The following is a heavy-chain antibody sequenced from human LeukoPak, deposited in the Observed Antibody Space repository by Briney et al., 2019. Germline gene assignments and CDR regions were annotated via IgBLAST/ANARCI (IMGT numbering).Heavy chain of an antibody. Sequence: GGSLRLSCAAFGFTLSSYGMHWVRQAQGKGLGGVAVISYDGSNKYYADSVKGRFTISRDNSKNTLYLQMNSLRAEDTAVYYCAKDQMGHIAAVDYWGQGTLVTVSS. D-gene: IGHD6-13*01. CDR3: AKDQMGHIAAVDY. V-gene: IGHV3-30*18. CDR1: GFTLSSYG. J-gene: IGHJ4*02. CDR2: ISYDGSNK.